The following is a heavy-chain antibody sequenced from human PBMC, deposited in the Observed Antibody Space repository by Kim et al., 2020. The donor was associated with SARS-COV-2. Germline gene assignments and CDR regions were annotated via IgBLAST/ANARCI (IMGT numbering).Heavy chain of an antibody. Sequence: SETLSLTCTVSGGSISSDYWSWIRQPPGKGLEWIGYIYYSGSTNYNPSLKSRVTISVDTSKNQFSLKLSSVTAADTAVYYCAGRYYYDSSGYYGTWGQGTLVTVSS. CDR3: AGRYYYDSSGYYGT. CDR1: GGSISSDY. J-gene: IGHJ5*02. V-gene: IGHV4-59*13. D-gene: IGHD3-22*01. CDR2: IYYSGST.